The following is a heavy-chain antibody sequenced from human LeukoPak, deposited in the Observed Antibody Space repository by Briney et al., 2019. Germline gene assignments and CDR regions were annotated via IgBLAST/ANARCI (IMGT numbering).Heavy chain of an antibody. J-gene: IGHJ4*02. Sequence: GGSLRLSCAAYGFTFSIYGMHWVRQAPGKGLEWVAVIWYDGSNKYYADSVKGRFTISRDNSKNTLYLQMNSLRAEDTAVYYCARDYALTTLDYWGQGTLVTVSS. CDR1: GFTFSIYG. D-gene: IGHD4-11*01. V-gene: IGHV3-33*01. CDR2: IWYDGSNK. CDR3: ARDYALTTLDY.